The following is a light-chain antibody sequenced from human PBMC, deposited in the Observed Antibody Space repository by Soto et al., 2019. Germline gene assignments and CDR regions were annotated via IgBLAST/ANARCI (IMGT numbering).Light chain of an antibody. CDR2: SAS. CDR1: QNIDKY. Sequence: DIRMTQSPASLSASVGDRVTVTCRASQNIDKYLHWYQQKPGKAPNLLIFSASILQRGVPSRFIGSGSGTDYTLTLCGLQPEDFETYYFQQNYSNSVTFGQGTKVEIK. CDR3: QQNYSNSVT. V-gene: IGKV1-39*01. J-gene: IGKJ1*01.